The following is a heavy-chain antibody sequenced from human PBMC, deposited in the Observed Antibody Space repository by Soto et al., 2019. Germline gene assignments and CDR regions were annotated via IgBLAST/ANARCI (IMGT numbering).Heavy chain of an antibody. CDR1: GFSFGSNS. V-gene: IGHV3-23*01. Sequence: GGSLRLSCSASGFSFGSNSMAWVRQAPGKGLEWVSSISDTAHRICHAESVKGRFTISRDNARNSLYLQMNSLRAVDMAVYYCARGRAAMPLICDCWGQGTLVTVSS. CDR3: ARGRAAMPLICDC. D-gene: IGHD2-2*01. CDR2: ISDTAHRI. J-gene: IGHJ4*02.